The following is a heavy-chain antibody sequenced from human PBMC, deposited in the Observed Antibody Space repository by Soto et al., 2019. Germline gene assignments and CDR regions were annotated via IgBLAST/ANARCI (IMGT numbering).Heavy chain of an antibody. CDR2: ISSSGYI. CDR3: AMDFSGGSCYPGMDV. J-gene: IGHJ6*02. Sequence: PGGSLRLSCAASGFNFNSYTINWVRQAPGKRLEWLSSISSSGYIFSTDSVRGRFTISRDNAKNSVYLQINSLRAEDTAVYFCAMDFSGGSCYPGMDVWGQGTTVTVSS. V-gene: IGHV3-21*01. D-gene: IGHD2-15*01. CDR1: GFNFNSYT.